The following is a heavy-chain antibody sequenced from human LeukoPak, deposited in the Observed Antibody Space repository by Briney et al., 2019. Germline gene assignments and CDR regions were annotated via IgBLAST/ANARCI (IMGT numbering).Heavy chain of an antibody. J-gene: IGHJ6*03. CDR1: GFTVSSNY. Sequence: GGSLRLSCAASGFTVSSNYMSWVRQAPGKGLEWVSVIYSGGSTYYADSVKGRFTISRDNSKNTLYLQMNSLRAEDTAVYYCARDRVVGAGGNSDVGDYDPDDYYYYYYMDVWGKGTTVTVSS. V-gene: IGHV3-53*01. CDR3: ARDRVVGAGGNSDVGDYDPDDYYYYYYMDV. D-gene: IGHD4-23*01. CDR2: IYSGGST.